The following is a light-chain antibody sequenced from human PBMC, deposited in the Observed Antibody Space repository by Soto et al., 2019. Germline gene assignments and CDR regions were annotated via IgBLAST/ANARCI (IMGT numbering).Light chain of an antibody. CDR3: QQFNSYSPWT. CDR2: DAS. CDR1: QSISSW. J-gene: IGKJ1*01. V-gene: IGKV1-5*01. Sequence: DIQMTQSPSTLSASVGDRVTITCRASQSISSWLAWYQQKPGEAPKLLIYDASSLQSGVPSRFSGSGSGTEFTLTISSLQPDDSATYYCQQFNSYSPWTFGQGTKVEIK.